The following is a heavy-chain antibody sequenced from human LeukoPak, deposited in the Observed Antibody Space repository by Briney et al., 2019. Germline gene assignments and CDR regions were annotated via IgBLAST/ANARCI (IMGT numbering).Heavy chain of an antibody. Sequence: ASVKVSCKASGYTFNTYDINWVRQAAGQGLEWMGWMKPNSGGADYAQNFQGRVTISRNISMSTAYMELRSLRSDDTAVYYCARGVTLYYYYMDVWGKGTTVTVSS. V-gene: IGHV1-8*03. CDR2: MKPNSGGA. CDR3: ARGVTLYYYYMDV. CDR1: GYTFNTYD. J-gene: IGHJ6*03.